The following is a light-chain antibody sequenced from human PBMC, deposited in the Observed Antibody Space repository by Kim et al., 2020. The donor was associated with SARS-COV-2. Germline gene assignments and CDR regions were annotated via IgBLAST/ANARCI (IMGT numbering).Light chain of an antibody. Sequence: SASVQDRVTITCRTSHRFGDSLAWYQQKPGKAPKLLIYEASTLESGVPPRFSGSGSGTEFTLTSSSLQPDDFSTYYCQQYTSDWTFGQGTKVDIK. V-gene: IGKV1-5*03. CDR3: QQYTSDWT. CDR1: HRFGDS. J-gene: IGKJ1*01. CDR2: EAS.